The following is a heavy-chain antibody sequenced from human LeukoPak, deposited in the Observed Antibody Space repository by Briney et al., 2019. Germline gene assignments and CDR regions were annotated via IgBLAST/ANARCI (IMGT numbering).Heavy chain of an antibody. D-gene: IGHD3-10*01. CDR3: ASNAGFGELNSPPYYYFDY. J-gene: IGHJ4*02. CDR1: GGTFSSYA. CDR2: IIPIFGTA. V-gene: IGHV1-69*05. Sequence: SVKVSCKASGGTFSSYAISWVRQAPGQGLEWMGGIIPIFGTANYAQKFQGRVTITTDESTSTAYMELSSLRSEDTAVYYCASNAGFGELNSPPYYYFDYWGRGTLVTVSS.